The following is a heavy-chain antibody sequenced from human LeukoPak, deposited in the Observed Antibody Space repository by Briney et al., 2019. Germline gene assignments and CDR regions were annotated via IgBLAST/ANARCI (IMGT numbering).Heavy chain of an antibody. Sequence: GGSLRLSCAASGFTFSSYAMSWVRQAPGKGLEWVSAISGSGGSTYYADSVKGRFTISRDNSKNTLYLQMNSLRAEDTAVYYCAKDRGVQDAVLALDYWGRGTLVTVSS. D-gene: IGHD3-10*01. V-gene: IGHV3-23*01. CDR2: ISGSGGST. CDR3: AKDRGVQDAVLALDY. CDR1: GFTFSSYA. J-gene: IGHJ4*02.